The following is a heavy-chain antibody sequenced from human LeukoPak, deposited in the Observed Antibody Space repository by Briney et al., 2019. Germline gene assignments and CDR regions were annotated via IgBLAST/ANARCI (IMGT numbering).Heavy chain of an antibody. J-gene: IGHJ5*02. CDR2: IYHSGST. CDR1: GYSISSGYY. Sequence: SETLSLTCTVSGYSISSGYYWGWIRQPPGKGLEWIGSIYHSGSTYYNPSLKSRVTISVDTSKNQFSLKLSSVTAADTAVYYCARDGGLPMDPWGQGTLVTVSS. CDR3: ARDGGLPMDP. V-gene: IGHV4-38-2*02. D-gene: IGHD3-16*01.